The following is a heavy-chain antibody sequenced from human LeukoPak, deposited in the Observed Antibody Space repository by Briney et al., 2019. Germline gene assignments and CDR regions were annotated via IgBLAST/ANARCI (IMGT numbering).Heavy chain of an antibody. CDR3: ASADYEDAFDI. CDR1: GGSIGTYY. CDR2: IYYSGST. V-gene: IGHV4-59*06. J-gene: IGHJ3*02. D-gene: IGHD4-17*01. Sequence: SETLSLTCSVSGGSIGTYYWSWIRQPPGKGLEWIGYIYYSGSTYYNPSLKSRLTISVDTSKNQFSLKLSSVTAADMAVYYCASADYEDAFDIWGQGTMVTVSS.